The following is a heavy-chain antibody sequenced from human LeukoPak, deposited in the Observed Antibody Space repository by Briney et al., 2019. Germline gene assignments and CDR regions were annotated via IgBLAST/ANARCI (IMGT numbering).Heavy chain of an antibody. CDR2: IKQDGSEK. CDR1: GFTFSSYE. Sequence: GGSLRLSCAASGFTFSSYEMNWVRQAPGKGLEWVANIKQDGSEKYYVDSVKGRFTISRDNAKNSLYLQMNSLRAEDTAVYYCARYCSSTSCYAFDIWGQGTMVTVSS. V-gene: IGHV3-7*01. CDR3: ARYCSSTSCYAFDI. J-gene: IGHJ3*02. D-gene: IGHD2-2*01.